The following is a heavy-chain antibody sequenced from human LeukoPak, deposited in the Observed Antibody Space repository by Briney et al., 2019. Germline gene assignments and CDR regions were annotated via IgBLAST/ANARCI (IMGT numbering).Heavy chain of an antibody. J-gene: IGHJ4*02. CDR2: INPNSGGT. D-gene: IGHD2-2*01. V-gene: IGHV1-2*02. CDR1: GYTFTDYY. Sequence: ASVKVSCTASGYTFTDYYMHWVRQAPGQGLEWMGYINPNSGGTDYAQKSQGRVTITRDTSISTAYMELSSLTSDDTALYYCVRGRVPSGGRVLDGYWGQGTLVTVSS. CDR3: VRGRVPSGGRVLDGY.